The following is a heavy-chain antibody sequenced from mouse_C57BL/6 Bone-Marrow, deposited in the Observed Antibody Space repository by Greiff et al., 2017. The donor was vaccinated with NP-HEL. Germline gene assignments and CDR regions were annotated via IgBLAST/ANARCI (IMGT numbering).Heavy chain of an antibody. CDR3: TTYGNYPYYYAMDY. V-gene: IGHV14-4*01. J-gene: IGHJ4*01. CDR2: IDPENGDT. Sequence: EVQLQQSGAELVRPGASVKLSCTASGFNIKDDYMHWVKQRPEQGLEWIGWIDPENGDTEYASKFQGKATITADTSSNTAYLQLSSLTSEDTAVYYCTTYGNYPYYYAMDYWGQGTSGTVSS. D-gene: IGHD2-1*01. CDR1: GFNIKDDY.